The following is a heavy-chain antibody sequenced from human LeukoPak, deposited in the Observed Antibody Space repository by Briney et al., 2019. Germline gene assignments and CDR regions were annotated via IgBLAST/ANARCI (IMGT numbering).Heavy chain of an antibody. D-gene: IGHD1-1*01. V-gene: IGHV3-7*01. CDR3: ARDTTVPQAYYYMDV. CDR1: GFTFSDYW. J-gene: IGHJ6*03. Sequence: PGGSLRLSCGVSGFTFSDYWMTWVRQAPGKGLEWVANIKQDGSEKYYVDSVKGRFTISRDNAKNSLYLQMNSLRAEDTAVYYCARDTTVPQAYYYMDVWGKGTTVTVSS. CDR2: IKQDGSEK.